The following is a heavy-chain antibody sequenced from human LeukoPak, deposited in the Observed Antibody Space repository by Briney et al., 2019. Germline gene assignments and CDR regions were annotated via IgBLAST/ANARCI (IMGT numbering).Heavy chain of an antibody. CDR3: AKDRRSGSYYDY. V-gene: IGHV3-23*01. Sequence: GGSLRLSCAASGFTFSTYAMTWVRQAPGKGLEWVSSISGNGDTTDYADSVKGRFTISRDNSKNTVFLQMSSLRAEDMAIYYCAKDRRSGSYYDYWGQGTLVTVSS. CDR1: GFTFSTYA. J-gene: IGHJ4*02. CDR2: ISGNGDTT. D-gene: IGHD1-26*01.